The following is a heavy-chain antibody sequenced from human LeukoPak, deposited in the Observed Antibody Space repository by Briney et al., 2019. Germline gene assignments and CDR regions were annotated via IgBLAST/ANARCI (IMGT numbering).Heavy chain of an antibody. CDR1: GGSISSGGYY. J-gene: IGHJ3*02. D-gene: IGHD4-11*01. CDR2: IYYSGST. CDR3: ARVPPLQYAFDI. V-gene: IGHV4-31*03. Sequence: PSETLSLTCTVSGGSISSGGYYWSWIRQHPGKGLEWIGYIYYSGSTYYNPSLKSRVTISVDTSKNQFSLKQSSVTAADTAVYYCARVPPLQYAFDIWGQGTMVTVSS.